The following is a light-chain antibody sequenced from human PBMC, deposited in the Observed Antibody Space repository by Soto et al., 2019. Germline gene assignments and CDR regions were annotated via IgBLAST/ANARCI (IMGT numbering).Light chain of an antibody. CDR2: DAS. CDR3: QQRSRWPLLWT. Sequence: EIVLTQSPVTLSLSPGERATLSCRASQSVSSSLAWYQQKPGQAPRLLIYDASNRATGIPARFSGTGSGTDFPLPISSLGPEDFAVYYCQQRSRWPLLWTFGGGTKVEI. J-gene: IGKJ4*01. CDR1: QSVSSS. V-gene: IGKV3-11*01.